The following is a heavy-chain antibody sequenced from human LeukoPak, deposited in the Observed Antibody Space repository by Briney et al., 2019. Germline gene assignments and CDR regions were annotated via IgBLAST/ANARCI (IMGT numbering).Heavy chain of an antibody. V-gene: IGHV3-21*01. D-gene: IGHD5-18*01. CDR1: GFTFSSYS. CDR3: AKDGRRGYSYGSFDY. CDR2: ISSSSSYI. J-gene: IGHJ4*02. Sequence: GGSLRLSCAASGFTFSSYSMNWVRQAPGKGLEWVSSISSSSSYIYYADSVKGRFTISRDNAKNTLYLQMNSLRAEDTAVYYCAKDGRRGYSYGSFDYWGQGTLVTVSS.